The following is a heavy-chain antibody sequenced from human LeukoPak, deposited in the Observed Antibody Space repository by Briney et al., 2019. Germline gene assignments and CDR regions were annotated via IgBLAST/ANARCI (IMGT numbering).Heavy chain of an antibody. CDR2: IYYSGST. D-gene: IGHD3-10*01. Sequence: SETLSLTCTVSGGSISSGGYYWSWIRQHPGKGLEWIGYIYYSGSTYYNPSLKSRVTISVDTSKNQFSLKLSSVTAADTAVYYCARVLRDGSVSSNWFDPWGQGTLVTVSS. V-gene: IGHV4-31*03. J-gene: IGHJ5*02. CDR1: GGSISSGGYY. CDR3: ARVLRDGSVSSNWFDP.